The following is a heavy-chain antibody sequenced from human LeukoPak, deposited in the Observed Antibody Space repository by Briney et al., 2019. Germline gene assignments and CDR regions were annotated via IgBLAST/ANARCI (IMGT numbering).Heavy chain of an antibody. CDR1: GFTFSDHY. D-gene: IGHD3-9*01. V-gene: IGHV3-11*04. Sequence: GGSLRLSCAASGFTFSDHYMDWVRQAPAKGLEWVSFISSTGRTIFYADSVKGRFTISRDNAKNSLYLQMNSLRAEDTAVYYCARGSISGSSFDLWGRGTLLSVSS. CDR3: ARGSISGSSFDL. CDR2: ISSTGRTI. J-gene: IGHJ2*01.